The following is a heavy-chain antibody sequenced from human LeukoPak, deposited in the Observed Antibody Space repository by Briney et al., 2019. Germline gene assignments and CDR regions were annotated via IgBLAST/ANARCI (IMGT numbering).Heavy chain of an antibody. V-gene: IGHV3-23*01. CDR2: ISGSGGST. CDR3: AKDKSYYYDSSYMH. CDR1: GFTFSSYW. Sequence: PGGSLRLSCAASGFTFSSYWMSWVRQAPGKGLEWVSAISGSGGSTYYADSVKGRFTISRDNSKNTLYLQMNSLRAEDTAVYYCAKDKSYYYDSSYMHWGQGTLVTVSS. J-gene: IGHJ4*02. D-gene: IGHD3-22*01.